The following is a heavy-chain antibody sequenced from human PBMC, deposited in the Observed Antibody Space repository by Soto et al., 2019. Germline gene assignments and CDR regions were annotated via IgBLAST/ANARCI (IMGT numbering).Heavy chain of an antibody. V-gene: IGHV3-23*01. CDR2: ISGSGGST. CDR1: GFTFSSYA. D-gene: IGHD6-19*01. J-gene: IGHJ4*02. CDR3: AKVRGIAVAGNSVY. Sequence: EVQLLESGGGLVQPGGSLRLSCAASGFTFSSYAMSWVRQAPGKGLEWVSAISGSGGSTYYADSVKGRFTISRDNSKNTLYRVMNSLRAEDTAVYYCAKVRGIAVAGNSVYWGQGTLVTVSS.